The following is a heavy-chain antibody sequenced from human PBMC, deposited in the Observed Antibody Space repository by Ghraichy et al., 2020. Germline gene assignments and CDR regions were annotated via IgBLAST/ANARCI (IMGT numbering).Heavy chain of an antibody. V-gene: IGHV3-23*01. Sequence: GGSLRLSCVGSGFTFSTSAMTWVRQAPGKGLEWVSTISGAGGSTYYADSVRGRITISRDTSQNTLSLQMNSLRAEDTAVYFCAKGSMFFFGSATYYYWGQGTLVTVSS. CDR2: ISGAGGST. CDR3: AKGSMFFFGSATYYY. D-gene: IGHD3-10*01. J-gene: IGHJ4*02. CDR1: GFTFSTSA.